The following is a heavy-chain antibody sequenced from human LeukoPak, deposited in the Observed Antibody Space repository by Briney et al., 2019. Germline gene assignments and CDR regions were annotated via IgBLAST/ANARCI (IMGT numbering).Heavy chain of an antibody. D-gene: IGHD6-13*01. J-gene: IGHJ4*02. CDR1: GGSFSGYY. V-gene: IGHV4-34*01. CDR3: ARDKAYSSSWSHDY. Sequence: PSETLSLTCAVYGGSFSGYYWSWIRQPPGKGLEWIGEINHSGSTNYNPSLKSRVTISVDTSKNQFSLKLSSVTAADTAVYYCARDKAYSSSWSHDYWGQGTLVTVSS. CDR2: INHSGST.